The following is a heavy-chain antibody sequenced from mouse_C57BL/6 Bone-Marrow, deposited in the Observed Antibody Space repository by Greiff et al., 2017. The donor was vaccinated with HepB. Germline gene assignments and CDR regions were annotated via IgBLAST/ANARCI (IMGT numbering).Heavy chain of an antibody. CDR2: INSDGGST. Sequence: EVMLVESGGGLVQPGESLKLSCESNEYEFPSHDMSWVRKTPEKRLELVAAINSDGGSTYYPDTLERRFIISRDNTEKTLYLQMSSLRSEDTALYYSARRQFCYGSFSYYFDYWGQGTTLTVSS. V-gene: IGHV5-2*03. J-gene: IGHJ2*01. D-gene: IGHD1-1*01. CDR3: ARRQFCYGSFSYYFDY. CDR1: EYEFPSHD.